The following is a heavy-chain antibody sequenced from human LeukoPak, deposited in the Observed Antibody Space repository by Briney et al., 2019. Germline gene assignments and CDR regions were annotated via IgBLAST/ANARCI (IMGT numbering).Heavy chain of an antibody. J-gene: IGHJ4*02. Sequence: GGSLRLSCAASGFTFSDYWMSWVRQAPGKGLEWVANIKQDGSDKYYVDSVKGRFTISRDNAKNSLYLQMNSLRAEDTAVYYCARSGSGSYSISFDNWGQGTLVTVSS. D-gene: IGHD3-10*01. CDR1: GFTFSDYW. CDR3: ARSGSGSYSISFDN. V-gene: IGHV3-7*01. CDR2: IKQDGSDK.